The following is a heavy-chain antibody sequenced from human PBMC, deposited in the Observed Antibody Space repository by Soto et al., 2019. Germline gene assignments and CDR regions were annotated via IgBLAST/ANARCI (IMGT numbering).Heavy chain of an antibody. CDR2: ISSRGDST. D-gene: IGHD6-19*01. CDR1: GFTFTNYA. V-gene: IGHV3-23*01. Sequence: EVQLLESGGDLVQPGGSLRLSCAASGFTFTNYAMTWVRLAPGRRLEWVSTISSRGDSTYYADSVKGRLTISRDNSKNKLFLQMNSLRAEYTAIYYCAKDGLVRGTYFVSWGQGTLVTVYS. CDR3: AKDGLVRGTYFVS. J-gene: IGHJ4*02.